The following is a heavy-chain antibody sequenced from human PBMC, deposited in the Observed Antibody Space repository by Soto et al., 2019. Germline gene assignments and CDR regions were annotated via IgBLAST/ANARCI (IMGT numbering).Heavy chain of an antibody. D-gene: IGHD3-22*01. CDR1: GFSFSRYG. V-gene: IGHV3-30*18. CDR2: ISYDGSNK. J-gene: IGHJ4*02. CDR3: AKNPGYYDSSGYSSYFDY. Sequence: QVQLEESGGGVVQPGRSLRLSCAASGFSFSRYGMHWVRQAPGKGLEWVAVISYDGSNKYYADSVKGRFTISRDSSKNTLFLQMNGLRHEDTAVYYCAKNPGYYDSSGYSSYFDYWGQGTLVTVSS.